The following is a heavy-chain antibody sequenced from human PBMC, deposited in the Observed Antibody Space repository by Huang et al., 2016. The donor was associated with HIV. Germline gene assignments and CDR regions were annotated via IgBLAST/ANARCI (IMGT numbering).Heavy chain of an antibody. CDR2: ISYDGNNR. CDR1: GFTFSDYS. J-gene: IGHJ4*02. Sequence: QVQLVESGGGVVQPGRSLILSCSVSGFTFSDYSVHWVRQAPGKVLEWVGVISYDGNNRYFADSAKCRFNISRDNSKNTLYLQMNSLGTEDTAVYYCARPLSAMAPYYFDSWGLGTLVTVSS. D-gene: IGHD5-18*01. V-gene: IGHV3-30-3*01. CDR3: ARPLSAMAPYYFDS.